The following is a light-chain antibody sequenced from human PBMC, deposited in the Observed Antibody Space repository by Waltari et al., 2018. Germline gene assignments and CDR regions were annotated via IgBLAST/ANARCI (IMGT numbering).Light chain of an antibody. V-gene: IGKV3-20*01. CDR3: QHYLRLPAT. CDR1: QSVTRT. J-gene: IGKJ1*01. CDR2: GAS. Sequence: GERATLSCRASQSVTRTLAWYQQKPGQAPRLLIYGASNRATGIPDRFSGSGSRTDFSRTISRLEPEDFAVYYCQHYLRLPATFGQGTKVEIK.